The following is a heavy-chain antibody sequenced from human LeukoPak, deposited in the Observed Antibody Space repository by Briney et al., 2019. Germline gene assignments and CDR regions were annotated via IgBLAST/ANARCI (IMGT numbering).Heavy chain of an antibody. CDR3: AKDSYDSSGYYYIATFDI. D-gene: IGHD3-22*01. V-gene: IGHV3-23*01. CDR1: GFTFSSYA. Sequence: GGSLRLSCAASGFTFSSYAMSWVRQAPGKGLEWVSAIRGSGGSTYYADSVKGRFTISRDNSKNTLYLQMNSLRAEDTAVYYCAKDSYDSSGYYYIATFDIWGQGTMVTVSS. J-gene: IGHJ3*02. CDR2: IRGSGGST.